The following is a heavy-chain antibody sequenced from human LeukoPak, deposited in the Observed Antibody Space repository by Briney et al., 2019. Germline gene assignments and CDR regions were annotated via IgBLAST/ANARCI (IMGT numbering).Heavy chain of an antibody. CDR1: GFTFTNYW. CDR2: INNDGTNT. J-gene: IGHJ4*02. V-gene: IGHV3-74*01. CDR3: ARDGSYDY. Sequence: GGSLRLSCAAPGFTFTNYWMHWVRQIPGKGLVWVSHINNDGTNTFYADSVRGRFTISRDNVRNTVYLQMNSLRAEDTALYYCARDGSYDYWGQGTLVIVSS.